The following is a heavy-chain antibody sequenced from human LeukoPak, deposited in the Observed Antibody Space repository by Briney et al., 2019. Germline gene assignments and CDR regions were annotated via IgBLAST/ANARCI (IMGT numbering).Heavy chain of an antibody. V-gene: IGHV3-23*01. J-gene: IGHJ1*01. CDR3: AKSPRGYDFWSGYLRTWYFQH. D-gene: IGHD3-3*01. CDR1: GFTFSSYA. Sequence: GGSLRLSCAASGFTFSSYAMSWVRQAPGKGLEWVSAISGSGGSTYYADSVKGWFTISRDNSKNTLYLQMNSLRAEDTAVYYCAKSPRGYDFWSGYLRTWYFQHWGQGTLVTVSS. CDR2: ISGSGGST.